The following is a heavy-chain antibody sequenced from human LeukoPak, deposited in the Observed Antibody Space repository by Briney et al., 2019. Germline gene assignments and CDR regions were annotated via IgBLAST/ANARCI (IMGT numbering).Heavy chain of an antibody. CDR3: ARRLAGVVPAAIWFDP. Sequence: SVKVSCKASGGTFSSYAISWVRQAPGQGLEWMGGIIPIFGTANYAQKFQGRVTITADESRSTAYMELSSLRSEDTAVYYCARRLAGVVPAAIWFDPWGQGTLVTVSS. CDR1: GGTFSSYA. V-gene: IGHV1-69*13. J-gene: IGHJ5*02. CDR2: IIPIFGTA. D-gene: IGHD2-2*01.